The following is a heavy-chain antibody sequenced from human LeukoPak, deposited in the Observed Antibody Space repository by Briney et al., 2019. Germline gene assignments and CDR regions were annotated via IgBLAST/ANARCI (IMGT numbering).Heavy chain of an antibody. CDR1: GGSISIYY. J-gene: IGHJ4*02. Sequence: PSETLSLTCSVSGGSISIYYWTWIRQIPGKGLEWIGYIYYTGTTNYNPLFESRATISVDTSKNHFSLKLSSVTAADTAVYYCARGALKWELLPIRARKSYYFDYWGQRTLVTVSS. D-gene: IGHD1-26*01. CDR2: IYYTGTT. CDR3: ARGALKWELLPIRARKSYYFDY. V-gene: IGHV4-59*12.